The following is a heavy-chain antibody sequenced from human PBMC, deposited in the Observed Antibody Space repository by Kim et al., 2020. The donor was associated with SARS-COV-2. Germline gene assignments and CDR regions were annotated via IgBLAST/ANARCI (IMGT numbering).Heavy chain of an antibody. CDR1: GFTFSSYG. V-gene: IGHV3-30*18. CDR3: AKDRASRYDVLSALLAPDY. J-gene: IGHJ4*02. CDR2: ISFDGTKK. D-gene: IGHD3-3*01. Sequence: GGSLRLSCVVSGFTFSSYGMHWVRQTPDKGLEWVTVISFDGTKKYYADPVKGRFTISRDNPRHTVYLQMNSLRGDDTATYYCAKDRASRYDVLSALLAPDYWGQGTLVTVSS.